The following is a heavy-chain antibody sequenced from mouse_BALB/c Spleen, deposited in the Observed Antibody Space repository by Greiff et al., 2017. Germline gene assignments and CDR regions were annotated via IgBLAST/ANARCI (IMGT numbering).Heavy chain of an antibody. V-gene: IGHV1S81*02. CDR1: GYTFTSYW. Sequence: VQLQQPGAELVKPGASVKLSCKASGYTFTSYWMHWVKQRPGQGLEWIGEINPSNGRTNYNEKFKSKATLTVDKSSSTAYMQLSSLTSEDSAVYYCAGPSYYGSSYWYFDVWGAGTTVTVSS. J-gene: IGHJ1*01. CDR3: AGPSYYGSSYWYFDV. D-gene: IGHD1-1*01. CDR2: INPSNGRT.